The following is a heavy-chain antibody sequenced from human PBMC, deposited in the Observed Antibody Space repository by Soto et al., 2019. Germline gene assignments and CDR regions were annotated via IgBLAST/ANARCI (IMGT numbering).Heavy chain of an antibody. CDR3: VKGSSESRPYYFDS. J-gene: IGHJ4*02. CDR2: ITGSGGST. CDR1: GFTFSNNA. D-gene: IGHD3-22*01. Sequence: PGGSLRLSCSASGFTFSNNAMSWVRQTPGKGLEWVSAITGSGGSTYYADSVKGRFTISRENSKNTLYLQMNTLGAEDTAVYYCVKGSSESRPYYFDSWGQGTLVTVSS. V-gene: IGHV3-23*01.